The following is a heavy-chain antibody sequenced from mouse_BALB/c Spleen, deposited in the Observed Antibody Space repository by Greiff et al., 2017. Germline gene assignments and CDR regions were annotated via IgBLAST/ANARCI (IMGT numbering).Heavy chain of an antibody. CDR2: INPSNGRT. CDR3: ARPYGNYEAWFAY. V-gene: IGHV1S81*02. D-gene: IGHD2-10*02. CDR1: GYTFTSYW. Sequence: QVHVKQPGAELVKPGASVKLSCKASGYTFTSYWMHWVKQRPGQGLEWIGEINPSNGRTNYNEKFKSKATLTVDKSSSTAYMQLSSLTSEDSAVYYCARPYGNYEAWFAYWGQGTLVTVSA. J-gene: IGHJ3*01.